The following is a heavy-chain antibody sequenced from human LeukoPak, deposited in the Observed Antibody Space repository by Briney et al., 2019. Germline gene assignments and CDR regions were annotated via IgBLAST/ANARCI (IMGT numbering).Heavy chain of an antibody. V-gene: IGHV4-4*07. Sequence: SETLSLTCTVSGGSISSYYWSWIRQPAGKGLEWIGRIYTSGSTNYNPSLKSRVTISVDTSKNQFSLKLSSVTAADTAVYYCARRRGVIISSYWFDPWGQGTLVTVSS. D-gene: IGHD3-10*01. CDR1: GGSISSYY. J-gene: IGHJ5*02. CDR3: ARRRGVIISSYWFDP. CDR2: IYTSGST.